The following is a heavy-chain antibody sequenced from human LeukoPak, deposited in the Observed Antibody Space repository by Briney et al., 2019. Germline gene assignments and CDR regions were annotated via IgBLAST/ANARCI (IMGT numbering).Heavy chain of an antibody. Sequence: SETLSLTCTVSGGSISSYYWSWIRQPPGKGLEWIGYIYYSGSTNYNPSLKSRVTISVDTSKNKFSLKLSSVTAADTAVYCCARRGRLAAAGFFDYWGEGTLVT. D-gene: IGHD6-13*01. J-gene: IGHJ4*02. V-gene: IGHV4-59*08. CDR1: GGSISSYY. CDR2: IYYSGST. CDR3: ARRGRLAAAGFFDY.